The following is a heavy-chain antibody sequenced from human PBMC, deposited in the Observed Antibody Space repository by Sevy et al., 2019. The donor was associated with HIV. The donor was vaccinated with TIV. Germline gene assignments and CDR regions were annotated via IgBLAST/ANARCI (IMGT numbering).Heavy chain of an antibody. CDR2: VSYDGSNN. CDR3: ARGYSSSWFAASFDH. D-gene: IGHD6-13*01. J-gene: IGHJ4*02. V-gene: IGHV3-30-3*01. CDR1: GFTFSSYA. Sequence: GGSLRLSCAASGFTFSSYAMYWVRQAPGKGLEWVVVVSYDGSNNYCADSVKGRFTVSRDNSKNTLYLQMNSLRAEDTAVYYCARGYSSSWFAASFDHWGQGTLVTVSS.